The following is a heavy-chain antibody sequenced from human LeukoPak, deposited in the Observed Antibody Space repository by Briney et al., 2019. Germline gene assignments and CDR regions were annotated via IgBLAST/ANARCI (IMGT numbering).Heavy chain of an antibody. CDR3: ARGSLKGFDP. CDR2: IYYSGST. V-gene: IGHV4-59*01. Sequence: SETLSLTCTVSGGSISSYYWSWIRQPPGKGLEWIGYIYYSGSTNYNPSLKSRVTISVDTSKNQFSLKLSSVTAADTAVYYCARGSLKGFDPWGQGTLVTVSS. CDR1: GGSISSYY. D-gene: IGHD3-10*01. J-gene: IGHJ5*02.